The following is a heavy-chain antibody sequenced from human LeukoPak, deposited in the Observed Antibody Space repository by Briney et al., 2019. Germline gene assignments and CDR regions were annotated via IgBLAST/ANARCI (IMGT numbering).Heavy chain of an antibody. J-gene: IGHJ4*02. CDR3: ARWVVATMFDY. CDR2: IYSDGST. V-gene: IGHV3-66*01. CDR1: GFTASSSY. Sequence: GGSLRLSCATYGFTASSSYLSWVRQAPGRGLEWVSVIYSDGSTYYADSVKGRFTISRDNSKNTLFLQMNSLRAEDTAVYYCARWVVATMFDYWGPGTLVTVSS. D-gene: IGHD5-12*01.